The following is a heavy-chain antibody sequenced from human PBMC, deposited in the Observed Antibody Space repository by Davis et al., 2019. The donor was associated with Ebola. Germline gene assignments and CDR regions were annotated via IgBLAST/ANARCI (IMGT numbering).Heavy chain of an antibody. CDR3: ARDRPAAIRSVNWFDP. D-gene: IGHD2-2*02. J-gene: IGHJ5*02. CDR2: INPNSSGT. V-gene: IGHV1-2*02. CDR1: GYTFTGYY. Sequence: ASVKVSCKASGYTFTGYYMHWVRQAPGQGLEWMGWINPNSSGTNYAQKFQGRVTMTRDTSISTAYMELSRLRFDDTAVYYCARDRPAAIRSVNWFDPWGQGTLVTVSS.